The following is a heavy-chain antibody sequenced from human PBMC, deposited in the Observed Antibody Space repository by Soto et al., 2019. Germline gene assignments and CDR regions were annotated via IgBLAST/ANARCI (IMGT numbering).Heavy chain of an antibody. CDR3: VRGVLS. CDR1: GGSISSGGYY. V-gene: IGHV4-31*03. Sequence: QVQLQESGPGLVKASQTLSLTCNVSGGSISSGGYYWTWIRQHPGKGLEWIGNIHHSGSTFYNPSLTSRFSISVDTSKTQFSLKLSSVTAADTAVYFCVRGVLSWGQGTLVTVSS. CDR2: IHHSGST. J-gene: IGHJ1*01.